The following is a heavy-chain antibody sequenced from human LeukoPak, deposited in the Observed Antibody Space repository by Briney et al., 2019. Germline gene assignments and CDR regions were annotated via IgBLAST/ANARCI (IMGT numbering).Heavy chain of an antibody. CDR3: ARDFGSGSSPRRLFYYYGMDV. J-gene: IGHJ6*02. Sequence: PSETLSLTCAVYGGSFSGYYWSWIRQPPGKGLEWIGYIYYRGSTYYNPSLESRVVISLDTSKNQFSLKLTSVTAADTAVYYCARDFGSGSSPRRLFYYYGMDVWGLGTTVTVSS. CDR2: IYYRGST. V-gene: IGHV4-30-4*08. CDR1: GGSFSGYY. D-gene: IGHD3-10*01.